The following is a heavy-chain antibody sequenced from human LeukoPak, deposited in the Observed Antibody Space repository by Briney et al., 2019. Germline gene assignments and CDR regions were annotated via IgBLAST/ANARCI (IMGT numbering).Heavy chain of an antibody. CDR1: GFSFSTYD. CDR2: ISTTGGYT. J-gene: IGHJ4*02. D-gene: IGHD5-24*01. Sequence: PVGSPRLSCVGSGFSFSTYDMGWVRQTPGKGLEWVSAISTTGGYTEDADSVKGRFTISRDNSQNTLFLQMHSLRAEDTAVYYCAKKPATIKFPFDIWGQGTLVTVS. CDR3: AKKPATIKFPFDI. V-gene: IGHV3-23*01.